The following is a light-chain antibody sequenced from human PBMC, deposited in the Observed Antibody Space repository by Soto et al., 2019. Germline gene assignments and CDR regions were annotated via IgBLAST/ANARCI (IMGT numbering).Light chain of an antibody. Sequence: EIVLTQSPATLSLSPGERATLSCRASQSVSSYLAWYQQKPGQAPRLLIYDASNRATGIPARFSGSGSGTDFTLTISSLEPEDFAVYYCQHYNTWPWTFGQGTKVEVK. CDR1: QSVSSY. CDR2: DAS. CDR3: QHYNTWPWT. J-gene: IGKJ1*01. V-gene: IGKV3-11*01.